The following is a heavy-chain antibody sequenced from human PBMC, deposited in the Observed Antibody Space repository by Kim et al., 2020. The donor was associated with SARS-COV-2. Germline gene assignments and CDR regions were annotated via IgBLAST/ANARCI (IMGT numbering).Heavy chain of an antibody. J-gene: IGHJ4*02. Sequence: GGSLRLSCAASGFTFDDYAMHWVRQAPGKGLEWVSGISWNSGSIGYADSVKGRFTISRDNAKNSLYLQMNSLRAEDTALYYCAKDTIAVASTVDYWGQGTLLTVSS. V-gene: IGHV3-9*01. CDR3: AKDTIAVASTVDY. D-gene: IGHD6-19*01. CDR1: GFTFDDYA. CDR2: ISWNSGSI.